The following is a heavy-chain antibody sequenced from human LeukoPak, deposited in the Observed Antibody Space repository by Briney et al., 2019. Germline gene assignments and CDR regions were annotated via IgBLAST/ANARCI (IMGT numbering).Heavy chain of an antibody. J-gene: IGHJ4*02. CDR2: IKSKTDGGTT. CDR3: TTELVDSSGSFSYYFDY. V-gene: IGHV3-15*01. D-gene: IGHD3-22*01. CDR1: GFTFSNAW. Sequence: GGSLRLSCAASGFTFSNAWMSWVRQAPGKGLEWAGRIKSKTDGGTTDYAAPVKGRFTISRDDSKNTLYLQMNSLKTEDTAVYYCTTELVDSSGSFSYYFDYWGQGTLVTVSS.